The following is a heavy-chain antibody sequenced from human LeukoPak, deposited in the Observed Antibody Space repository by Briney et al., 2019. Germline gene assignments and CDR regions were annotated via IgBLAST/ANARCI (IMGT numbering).Heavy chain of an antibody. CDR1: GGSISSYY. V-gene: IGHV4-59*08. D-gene: IGHD6-6*01. Sequence: PSETLSLTCTVSGGSISSYYWSWIRQPPGKGLEWIGYIYYSGSTNYNPSLKSRVTISVDTSKNQFSLKLSSVTAADTAVYYCARLGRSSFFWREGNWFDPWGQGTLVTASS. CDR2: IYYSGST. CDR3: ARLGRSSFFWREGNWFDP. J-gene: IGHJ5*02.